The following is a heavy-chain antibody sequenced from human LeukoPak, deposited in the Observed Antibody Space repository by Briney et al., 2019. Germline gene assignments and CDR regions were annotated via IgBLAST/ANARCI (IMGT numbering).Heavy chain of an antibody. V-gene: IGHV1-69*06. Sequence: SVKVSCKASGGTFSSYAISWVRQAPGQGLEWMGGIIPIYGTANYAQKFQDRVTITADKSTSTAYMELSSLRSDDTAVYYCARTYYDYVWGTYREDTLDSWGQGTLVTVSS. J-gene: IGHJ4*02. CDR2: IIPIYGTA. CDR1: GGTFSSYA. D-gene: IGHD3-16*02. CDR3: ARTYYDYVWGTYREDTLDS.